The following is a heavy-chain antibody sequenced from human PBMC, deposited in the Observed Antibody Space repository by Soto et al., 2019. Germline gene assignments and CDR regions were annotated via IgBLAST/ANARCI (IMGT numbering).Heavy chain of an antibody. V-gene: IGHV4-4*07. CDR3: ARESVQGRGGWTAGFDP. J-gene: IGHJ5*02. CDR2: IYTSGST. CDR1: GGSVSGYY. Sequence: QVQLQESGPGLVKASENLSVTCTVSGGSVSGYYWSWIRQPAGKGLEWIGRIYTSGSTNYNPSLKSRVTMSVDTSKNQFSLKLSSVTAADTAVYYCARESVQGRGGWTAGFDPWGQGTLVTVSS. D-gene: IGHD6-19*01.